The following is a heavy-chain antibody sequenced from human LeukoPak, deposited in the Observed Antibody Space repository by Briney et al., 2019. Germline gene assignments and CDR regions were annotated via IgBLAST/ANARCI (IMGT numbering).Heavy chain of an antibody. J-gene: IGHJ4*02. CDR2: IYSSGST. V-gene: IGHV4-59*01. D-gene: IGHD3-22*01. CDR3: ARDRPRDLGYYDSSGYDRGYYFDY. CDR1: GGSIRGYY. Sequence: KPSETLSLTCNVSGGSIRGYYWSWIRQPPGKGLEWIGYIYSSGSTNYNPSLKSRVTMSVDTSKNQFSLKVSSVTAADTAVYYCARDRPRDLGYYDSSGYDRGYYFDYWGQGTLVTVSS.